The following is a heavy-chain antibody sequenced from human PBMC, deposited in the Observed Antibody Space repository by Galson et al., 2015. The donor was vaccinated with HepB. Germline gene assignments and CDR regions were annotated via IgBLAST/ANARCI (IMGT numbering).Heavy chain of an antibody. CDR3: ASPFGIAVSTVLDAFDM. Sequence: SLRLSCAASGFSVSSNYMHWVRQAPGKGLEWVSLLHSDGSPSYADSVKGRFTISRDNSKNTLYLQMNSLRAEDTAVYCCASPFGIAVSTVLDAFDMWGQGTMVTVSS. J-gene: IGHJ3*02. V-gene: IGHV3-66*01. CDR2: LHSDGSP. CDR1: GFSVSSNY. D-gene: IGHD6-19*01.